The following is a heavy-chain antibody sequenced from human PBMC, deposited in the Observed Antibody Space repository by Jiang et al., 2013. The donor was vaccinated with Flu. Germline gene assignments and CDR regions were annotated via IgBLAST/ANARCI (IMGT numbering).Heavy chain of an antibody. V-gene: IGHV3-30*18. Sequence: QPGRSLRLSCEASGLIFSIYSMHWVRQAPGKGLEWVASISYDGSDKDYADSVKGRFTISRDNSENTVYLQMNSLRLEDTAVYYCAKGQTVAGEFDQWGQGALVTVSS. CDR3: AKGQTVAGEFDQ. J-gene: IGHJ4*02. CDR2: ISYDGSDK. D-gene: IGHD6-19*01. CDR1: GLIFSIYS.